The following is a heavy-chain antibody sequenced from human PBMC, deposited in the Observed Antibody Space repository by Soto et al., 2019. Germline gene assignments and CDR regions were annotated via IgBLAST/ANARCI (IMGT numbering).Heavy chain of an antibody. CDR1: GYTFTSYA. D-gene: IGHD3-10*01. V-gene: IGHV1-3*01. CDR2: INAGNGNT. Sequence: ASVKVSCKASGYTFTSYAMHWVRQAPGQRLEWMGWINAGNGNTKYSQKFQGRVTITRDTSASTAYMELSSLRSEDTAVYYCARAKTMVRGAPLMPLGYWGQGTLVTVSS. CDR3: ARAKTMVRGAPLMPLGY. J-gene: IGHJ4*02.